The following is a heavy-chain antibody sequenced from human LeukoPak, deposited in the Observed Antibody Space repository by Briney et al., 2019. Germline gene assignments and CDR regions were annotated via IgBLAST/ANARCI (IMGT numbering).Heavy chain of an antibody. J-gene: IGHJ4*02. CDR3: AGHHPRNTVDF. Sequence: SETLSLTCTVSGGSLSSYYWSSIRRPPGKGLEWIAYSSDIGSINYNPSLKSRVTISLDTSKNQFSLKLSSVTAADTAVYYCAGHHPRNTVDFWGQGTLVTVSS. CDR2: SSDIGSI. CDR1: GGSLSSYY. V-gene: IGHV4-59*08. D-gene: IGHD2/OR15-2a*01.